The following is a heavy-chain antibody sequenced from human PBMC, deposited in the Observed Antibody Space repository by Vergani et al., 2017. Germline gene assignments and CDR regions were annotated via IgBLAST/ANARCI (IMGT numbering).Heavy chain of an antibody. CDR2: IDHTGRP. Sequence: QVQLQQWGGGLLKPSETLSLTCVVNGGSFTSYHWTWIRQSPGEGLEWVVDIDHTGRPDFNPSLKSRLPMSVDNSRTQFSLTLNSVTATDTAIYFCARVNTETNGHLYYYYYMDVWGQGTAVTVS. V-gene: IGHV4-34*01. CDR1: GGSFTSYH. J-gene: IGHJ6*03. D-gene: IGHD4-11*01. CDR3: ARVNTETNGHLYYYYYMDV.